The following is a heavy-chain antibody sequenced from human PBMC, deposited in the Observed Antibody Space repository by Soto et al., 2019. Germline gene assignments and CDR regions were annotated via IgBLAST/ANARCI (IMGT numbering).Heavy chain of an antibody. J-gene: IGHJ6*02. CDR1: GFILSHYS. CDR2: ISYDGSNK. CDR3: ARDGGVDYSSDWRDYYYYYGVDV. Sequence: QVQLVESGGGVVQPGRSLRLSCAASGFILSHYSIHWVRQAPGKGLEWVAVISYDGSNKYSADSVKGRFTVSRDNSTNTLYLQMNRLRAEDTAVYYCARDGGVDYSSDWRDYYYYYGVDVWGQGTTVTVSS. D-gene: IGHD4-4*01. V-gene: IGHV3-30-3*01.